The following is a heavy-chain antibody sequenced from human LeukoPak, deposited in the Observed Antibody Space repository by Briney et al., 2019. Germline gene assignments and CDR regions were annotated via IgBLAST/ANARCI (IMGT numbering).Heavy chain of an antibody. CDR1: GGSISSYY. V-gene: IGHV4-4*07. Sequence: SETLSLTCTVSGGSISSYYWSWIRQPAGKGLEWIGRIYTSGSTNYNPSLKSRVTMSVDTSKNQFFLELSSVTAADTAVYYCARAQSDFWSGYGSGNWFDPWGQGTLVTVSS. J-gene: IGHJ5*02. D-gene: IGHD3-3*01. CDR2: IYTSGST. CDR3: ARAQSDFWSGYGSGNWFDP.